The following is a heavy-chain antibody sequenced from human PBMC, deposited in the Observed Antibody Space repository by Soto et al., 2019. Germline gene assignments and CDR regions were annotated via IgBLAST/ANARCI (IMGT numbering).Heavy chain of an antibody. CDR3: ARAPARMTISGVVKYYGLDV. J-gene: IGHJ6*02. D-gene: IGHD3-3*01. V-gene: IGHV3-33*01. Sequence: QVQLVASGGGVVQPGTSLRLTCAASGFTLGSYGIHWVRQAPGKWLEWVAVICYDGSNKNYVDSVKGRFTISRDISKNTVYLQMNSLRGEDTAVYYCARAPARMTISGVVKYYGLDVWGQGTTVAVSS. CDR1: GFTLGSYG. CDR2: ICYDGSNK.